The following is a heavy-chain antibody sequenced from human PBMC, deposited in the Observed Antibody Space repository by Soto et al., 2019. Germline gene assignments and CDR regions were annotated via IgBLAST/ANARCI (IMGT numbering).Heavy chain of an antibody. CDR2: IWYDGSNT. CDR1: GFTFSYYG. V-gene: IGHV3-33*01. J-gene: IGHJ6*02. D-gene: IGHD2-2*01. Sequence: PGGSLRLSCSASGFTFSYYGMHWVRQAPGKGLECVAVIWYDGSNTYYADSVKGRFTISRDNSKNTLYLQMNSLRAEDTAVYYCARGTTYCSSTSCYRFYFYDMDVWGQGTTVTVSS. CDR3: ARGTTYCSSTSCYRFYFYDMDV.